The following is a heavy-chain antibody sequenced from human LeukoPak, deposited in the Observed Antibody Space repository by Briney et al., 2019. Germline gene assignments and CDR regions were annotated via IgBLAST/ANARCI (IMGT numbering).Heavy chain of an antibody. CDR2: ISCSGGST. CDR1: GFTFSSYG. Sequence: GGSLRLSCAASGFTFSSYGMSWVRQAPGKGLEWVSAISCSGGSTYYADSVKGRFTIARDNSKNKLYLQMNSLRAEDPAVYYCAKEGVLWFAELSPHMDVWGKGTTVIISS. D-gene: IGHD3-10*01. V-gene: IGHV3-23*01. J-gene: IGHJ6*03. CDR3: AKEGVLWFAELSPHMDV.